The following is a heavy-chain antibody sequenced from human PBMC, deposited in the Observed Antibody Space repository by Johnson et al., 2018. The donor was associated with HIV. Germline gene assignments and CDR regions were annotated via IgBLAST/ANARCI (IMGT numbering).Heavy chain of an antibody. Sequence: VQVVESGGGLVKPGGSLRLSCAASGFTFSDYYMSWIRQAPGKGLEWVSYISSSGSTIYYSGSVKGRFAISRDNTKNSLYLQMNSLRAEDTAVHYCARDPMSRHAFELWGQGTVVTVSS. J-gene: IGHJ3*01. CDR2: ISSSGSTI. CDR3: ARDPMSRHAFEL. V-gene: IGHV3-11*04. CDR1: GFTFSDYY. D-gene: IGHD3-10*02.